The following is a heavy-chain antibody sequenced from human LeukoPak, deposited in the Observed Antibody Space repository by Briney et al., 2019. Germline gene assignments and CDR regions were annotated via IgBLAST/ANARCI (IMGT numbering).Heavy chain of an antibody. Sequence: GGSLRLSCAASGFTFSSYAMHWVRQAPGKGLEWVAVISYDGSNKYYADSVKGRFTISRDNSKNTLYLQMNSLRAEDTAVYYCARDGTYYYDSSGYYPLDYWGQGTLVTVSS. CDR1: GFTFSSYA. J-gene: IGHJ4*02. D-gene: IGHD3-22*01. CDR3: ARDGTYYYDSSGYYPLDY. CDR2: ISYDGSNK. V-gene: IGHV3-30-3*01.